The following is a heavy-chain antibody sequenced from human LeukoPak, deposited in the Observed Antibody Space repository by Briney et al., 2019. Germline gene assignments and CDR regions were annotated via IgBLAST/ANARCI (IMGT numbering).Heavy chain of an antibody. CDR1: GFTFSNYP. J-gene: IGHJ4*02. CDR3: ARGTNYYDSTGMSD. D-gene: IGHD3-22*01. CDR2: ISESGDVT. Sequence: GGSLRLSCEASGFTFSNYPMSWVRQAPGRGLEWVSVISESGDVTHYADAMKGRFTISRDNAKNTLYLQVNSLRAEDTAVYFCARGTNYYDSTGMSDWGQGTLVTVSS. V-gene: IGHV3-23*01.